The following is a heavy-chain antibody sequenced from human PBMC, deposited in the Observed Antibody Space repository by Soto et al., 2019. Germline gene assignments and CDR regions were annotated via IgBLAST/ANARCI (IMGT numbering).Heavy chain of an antibody. Sequence: GGSLRLSCAASGFTFSSYAMHWVSQAPGKGLEWVAVISYDGSNKYYADSVKGRFTITRDNSKNTLYLQMNSLRAEDTAVYYCARVKPPGIAAAGTSAYYYYDGMDVWGQGTTVTVS. CDR3: ARVKPPGIAAAGTSAYYYYDGMDV. CDR1: GFTFSSYA. J-gene: IGHJ6*02. V-gene: IGHV3-30-3*01. D-gene: IGHD6-13*01. CDR2: ISYDGSNK.